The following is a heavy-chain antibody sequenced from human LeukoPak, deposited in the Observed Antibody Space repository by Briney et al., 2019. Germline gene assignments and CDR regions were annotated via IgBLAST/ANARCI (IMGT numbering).Heavy chain of an antibody. J-gene: IGHJ1*01. CDR2: IYYSGST. Sequence: SETLSLICTVSGGSISSSSYYWGWIRQPPGKGLEWIGSIYYSGSTYYNPSLKSRVTISVDTSKNQFSLKLSSVTAADTAACYCARGLRGAEYFQHWGQGTLVTVSS. D-gene: IGHD4-17*01. CDR3: ARGLRGAEYFQH. V-gene: IGHV4-39*07. CDR1: GGSISSSSYY.